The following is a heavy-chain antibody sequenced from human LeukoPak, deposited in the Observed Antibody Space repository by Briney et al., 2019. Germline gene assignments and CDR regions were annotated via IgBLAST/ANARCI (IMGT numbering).Heavy chain of an antibody. J-gene: IGHJ4*02. CDR3: ARAGGGNTAMDLDY. D-gene: IGHD5-18*01. CDR1: GGSISSYY. V-gene: IGHV4-4*07. CDR2: IYSSGST. Sequence: PSETLSLTCTVSGGSISSYYWSWIRQAAGKGLEWIGRIYSSGSTSCNPSLKTRVTISLDTSKNQFSLMLSSVTAADTAFYYCARAGGGNTAMDLDYWGQGTLVTVSS.